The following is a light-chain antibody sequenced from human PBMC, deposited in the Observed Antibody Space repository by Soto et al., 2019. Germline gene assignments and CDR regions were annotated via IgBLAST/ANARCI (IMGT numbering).Light chain of an antibody. CDR1: SSDIGGYDY. J-gene: IGLJ1*01. V-gene: IGLV2-14*01. CDR3: SSFTTTSTYV. CDR2: EVT. Sequence: QSALTQPASLSGSPGQSITISCTGTSSDIGGYDYVSWFQQHPGKAPKLMISEVTNRPSGVSNRFSGSKSGNTAYLTISGLQVEDEAEYFCSSFTTTSTYVFGTGTKLTVL.